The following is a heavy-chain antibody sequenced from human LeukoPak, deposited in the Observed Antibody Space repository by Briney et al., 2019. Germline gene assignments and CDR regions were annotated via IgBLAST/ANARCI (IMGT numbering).Heavy chain of an antibody. CDR1: GGSISSGGYS. CDR3: ASAHYDILTGILYGMDV. Sequence: SQTLSLTCAVSGGSISSGGYSWSWIRQPPGKGLEWIGYIYHSGSTYYNPSLKSRVTISVDTSKNQFSLKLSSVTAAGTAVYYCASAHYDILTGILYGMDVWGQGTTVTVSS. V-gene: IGHV4-30-2*05. CDR2: IYHSGST. J-gene: IGHJ6*02. D-gene: IGHD3-9*01.